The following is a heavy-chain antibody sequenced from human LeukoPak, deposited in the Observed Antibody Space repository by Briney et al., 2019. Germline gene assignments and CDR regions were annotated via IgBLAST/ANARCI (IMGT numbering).Heavy chain of an antibody. V-gene: IGHV3-15*01. D-gene: IGHD2-2*01. CDR3: TTDVLYSSTYSAEYFQY. Sequence: KSGGSLRLSCAASGFTFSTYSMNWVRQAPGKGLEWVGRIKSETHGGTIDYAAPVKGRFTISRDDSKNTLHLQMNSLKTEDTAVYYCTTDVLYSSTYSAEYFQYWGQGTLVTVSS. CDR1: GFTFSTYS. CDR2: IKSETHGGTI. J-gene: IGHJ1*01.